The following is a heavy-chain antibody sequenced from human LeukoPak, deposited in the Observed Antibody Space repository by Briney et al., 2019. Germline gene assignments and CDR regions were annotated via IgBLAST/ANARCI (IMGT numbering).Heavy chain of an antibody. CDR1: EFTFSTYN. J-gene: IGHJ5*02. V-gene: IGHV3-21*01. D-gene: IGHD3-16*01. CDR3: ARGGGKLYQTSWFDP. CDR2: IGSVSDYI. Sequence: GGSLRLSCAASEFTFSTYNMNWVRQAPGKALEWVSCIGSVSDYIYYADSVKGRFTISRDNAKNSLYLQMNSLRAEDTAVYYCARGGGKLYQTSWFDPWGQGTLVTVSS.